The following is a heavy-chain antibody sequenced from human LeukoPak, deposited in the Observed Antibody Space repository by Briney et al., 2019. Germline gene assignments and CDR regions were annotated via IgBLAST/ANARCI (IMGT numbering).Heavy chain of an antibody. J-gene: IGHJ3*02. CDR2: IIPIFGTA. Sequence: SVKVSCKASGGTFSSYAISWVRQAPGQGLEWMGGIIPIFGTANYAQKFQGRVTITADESTSTAYMELSSLRSEDTAVYYCARALPLLGGNRDAFDIWGQGTMVTVSS. V-gene: IGHV1-69*13. D-gene: IGHD3-16*01. CDR3: ARALPLLGGNRDAFDI. CDR1: GGTFSSYA.